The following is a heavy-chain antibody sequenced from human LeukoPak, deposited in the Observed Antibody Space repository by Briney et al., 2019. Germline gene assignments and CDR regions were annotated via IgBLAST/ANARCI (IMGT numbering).Heavy chain of an antibody. CDR3: ARAPYSYGLYYYYYYMDV. J-gene: IGHJ6*03. CDR2: IYTSGST. Sequence: SETLSLTCTVPGGSISSYYWSWIRQPAGKGLEWIGRIYTSGSTNYNPPLKSRVTMSVDTSKNQFSLKLSSVTAADTAVYYCARAPYSYGLYYYYYYMDVWGKGTTVTVSS. V-gene: IGHV4-4*07. D-gene: IGHD5-18*01. CDR1: GGSISSYY.